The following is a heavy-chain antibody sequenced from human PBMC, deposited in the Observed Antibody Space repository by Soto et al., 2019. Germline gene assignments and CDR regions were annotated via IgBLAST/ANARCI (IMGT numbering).Heavy chain of an antibody. CDR2: INHSGST. V-gene: IGHV4-34*01. Sequence: KSSETLSLTCAVYGGSFSGYYWSWIRQPPGKGLEWIGEINHSGSTNYNPSLKSRVTISVDTSKNQFSLKLSSVTAADTAVYYCARGTKMAQTGLWGQGTLVTVSS. CDR3: ARGTKMAQTGL. CDR1: GGSFSGYY. J-gene: IGHJ4*02. D-gene: IGHD1-1*01.